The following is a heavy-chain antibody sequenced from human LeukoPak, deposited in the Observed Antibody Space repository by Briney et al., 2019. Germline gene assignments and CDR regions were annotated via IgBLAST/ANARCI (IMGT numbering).Heavy chain of an antibody. J-gene: IGHJ4*02. V-gene: IGHV3-66*01. Sequence: GGSLRLSCAASGFTVSSNYMSWVRQAPGKGLEWVSVIYSGGSTYYADSVKGRFTISRDNSKNTLYLQMNSLRAEDTAVYYCAKDRLNGYYYDSSGYYNQDFDYWGQGTLVTVSS. D-gene: IGHD3-22*01. CDR2: IYSGGST. CDR1: GFTVSSNY. CDR3: AKDRLNGYYYDSSGYYNQDFDY.